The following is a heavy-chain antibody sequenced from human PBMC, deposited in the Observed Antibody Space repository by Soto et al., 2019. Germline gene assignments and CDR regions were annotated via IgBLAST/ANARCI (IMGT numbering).Heavy chain of an antibody. V-gene: IGHV3-48*01. CDR3: ATKSYGSGNNYFDY. Sequence: GGSLRLSCAASGFTLSSYRMNWVRQAPGKGLEWVSYISSGSSTIYYADSVKGRFTISRDNAKNSLYLQMNSLRAEDTAVYYCATKSYGSGNNYFDYWGQGTLVTVSS. CDR1: GFTLSSYR. CDR2: ISSGSSTI. D-gene: IGHD3-10*01. J-gene: IGHJ4*02.